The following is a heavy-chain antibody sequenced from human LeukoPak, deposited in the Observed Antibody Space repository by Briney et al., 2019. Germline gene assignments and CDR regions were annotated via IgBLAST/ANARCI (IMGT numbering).Heavy chain of an antibody. Sequence: SVKVSCKASGGTFSSYAISWVRQAPGQGLEWMGGIIPIFGTANYAQKFQGRVTITADESTSTAYMELSSLRSEDTAVYYCATGGIYKGSYYGGYFDYWGQGTLVTVSS. J-gene: IGHJ4*02. CDR2: IIPIFGTA. D-gene: IGHD1-26*01. V-gene: IGHV1-69*13. CDR3: ATGGIYKGSYYGGYFDY. CDR1: GGTFSSYA.